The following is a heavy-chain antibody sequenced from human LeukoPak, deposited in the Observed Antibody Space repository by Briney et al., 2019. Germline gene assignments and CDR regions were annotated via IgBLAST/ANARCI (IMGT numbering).Heavy chain of an antibody. CDR2: IYYSGST. CDR3: ARYSNTVTTAINYYYYCGMDV. D-gene: IGHD4-11*01. Sequence: SETLSLTCTVSGGSISSSSYYWGWIRQPPGKGLEWIGSIYYSGSTYYNPSLKSRVTISVDTSKNQFSLKLSSVTAADTAVYYCARYSNTVTTAINYYYYCGMDVWGQGTTVTVSS. CDR1: GGSISSSSYY. J-gene: IGHJ6*02. V-gene: IGHV4-39*01.